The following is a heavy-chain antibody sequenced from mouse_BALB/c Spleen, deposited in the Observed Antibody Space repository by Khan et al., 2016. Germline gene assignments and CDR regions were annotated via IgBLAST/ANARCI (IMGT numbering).Heavy chain of an antibody. Sequence: EVQLQESGPGLVKPSQSLSLTCTVTGYSITSDYAWNWIRQFPGNKLEWMVYLSYSGSTTYNPSLKSRISITRHPSHTQFFLQFSSVTPADTTPSPKNRNSSTADTNKEQCCRQLNTVTNEDTATDYGKRSPTATRYVDGGGAGTTVTVAS. CDR2: LSYSGST. D-gene: IGHD1-2*01. CDR3: NRNSSTADTNKEQCCRQLNTVTNEDTATDYGKRSPTATRYVDG. CDR1: GYSITSDYA. V-gene: IGHV3-2*02. J-gene: IGHJ1*01.